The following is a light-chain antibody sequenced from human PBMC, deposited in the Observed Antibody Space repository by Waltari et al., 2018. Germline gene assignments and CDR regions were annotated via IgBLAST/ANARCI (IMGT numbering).Light chain of an antibody. CDR3: QAWDSSTXV. V-gene: IGLV3-1*01. Sequence: YELTQPPSXSVSPGQTASITCSGDKLGDKYVCWYQQKPGQSPILVLYQDSKRPSGXPXRXSGSNSGNTATLTISXTQSMDEADYYCQAWDSSTXVFGGGTXLTVL. CDR2: QDS. CDR1: KLGDKY. J-gene: IGLJ2*01.